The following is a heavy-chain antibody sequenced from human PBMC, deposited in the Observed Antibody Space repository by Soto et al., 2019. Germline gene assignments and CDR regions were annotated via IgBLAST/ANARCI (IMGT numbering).Heavy chain of an antibody. V-gene: IGHV3-23*01. J-gene: IGHJ6*02. Sequence: EVQLLESGGGLVQPGGSLRLSCAASGFTFSSYAMSWVRQAPGKGLEWLSAISGSGGSTYYADSVKGRFTISRDNSKNTLYLQMNSLRAEDTAVYYCAAMSREYYYYGMDVWGQGTTVTVSS. D-gene: IGHD1-26*01. CDR3: AAMSREYYYYGMDV. CDR2: ISGSGGST. CDR1: GFTFSSYA.